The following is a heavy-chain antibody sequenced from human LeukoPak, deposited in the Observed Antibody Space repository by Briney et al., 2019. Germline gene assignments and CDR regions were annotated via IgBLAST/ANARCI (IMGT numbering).Heavy chain of an antibody. Sequence: GASVNVSCKASGYTFTSHGISWVRQAPGQGREWMGWISAYNGNTNYAQKLQGRVTMTTDTSTSTAYMELRSLRSDDTAVYYCARARGRSDPLRYFDWLDWGYYYYYMDVWGKGTTVTISS. CDR2: ISAYNGNT. CDR1: GYTFTSHG. CDR3: ARARGRSDPLRYFDWLDWGYYYYYMDV. V-gene: IGHV1-18*01. D-gene: IGHD3-9*01. J-gene: IGHJ6*03.